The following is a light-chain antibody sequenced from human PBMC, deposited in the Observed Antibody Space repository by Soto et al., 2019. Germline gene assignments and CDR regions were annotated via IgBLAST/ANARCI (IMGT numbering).Light chain of an antibody. CDR2: AAS. J-gene: IGKJ1*01. Sequence: ESVFTEPRRTMSLSVGERGTLSCRASQSVSSNYLAWFQQKPGQAPRLLIYAASSRATGIPDRFSGSGSGTDFTLTISRLEPEDFAVYYCQEYGSSPQTFGQGTKAAIK. V-gene: IGKV3-20*01. CDR3: QEYGSSPQT. CDR1: QSVSSNY.